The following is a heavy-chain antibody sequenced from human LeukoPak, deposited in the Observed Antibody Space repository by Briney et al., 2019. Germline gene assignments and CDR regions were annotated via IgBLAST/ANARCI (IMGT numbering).Heavy chain of an antibody. CDR2: ISGSARRT. Sequence: PGGSLRLSCAGSGFTFSSFAMNWVRQAPGKGLEWVSAISGSARRTYYADSVKGRFTLSRDNSKNTLYLQMNSLRIEDTAVYYCGRGSVGFGELNYWGQGTLVTVSS. V-gene: IGHV3-23*01. J-gene: IGHJ4*02. CDR3: GRGSVGFGELNY. CDR1: GFTFSSFA. D-gene: IGHD3-10*01.